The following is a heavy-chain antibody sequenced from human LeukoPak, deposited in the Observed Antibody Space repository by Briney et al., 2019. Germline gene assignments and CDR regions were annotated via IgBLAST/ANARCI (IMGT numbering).Heavy chain of an antibody. D-gene: IGHD1-26*01. V-gene: IGHV3-43*01. CDR3: AKGGGGSEGDY. CDR1: GFTFDDYT. J-gene: IGHJ4*02. Sequence: GGSLRLSCAASGFTFDDYTMHWVRQAPGKGLEWVSLLSWDGSSTYYADSVKGRFTISRDNSKNSLYLQMNSLRTEDTALYYCAKGGGGSEGDYWGQGTLVTVSS. CDR2: LSWDGSST.